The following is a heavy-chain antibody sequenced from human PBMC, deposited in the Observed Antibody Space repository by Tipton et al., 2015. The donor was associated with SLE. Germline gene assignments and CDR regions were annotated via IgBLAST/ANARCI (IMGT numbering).Heavy chain of an antibody. CDR3: ARAYSSSSGAFDY. CDR2: IYHSGST. D-gene: IGHD6-6*01. J-gene: IGHJ4*02. CDR1: GYSISSGYY. V-gene: IGHV4-38-2*02. Sequence: TLSLTCTVSGYSISSGYYWGWIRQPPGKGLEWIGSIYHSGSTYYNPSLKSRVTISVDTPKNQFSLKLSSVTAADTAVYYCARAYSSSSGAFDYWGQGTLVTVSS.